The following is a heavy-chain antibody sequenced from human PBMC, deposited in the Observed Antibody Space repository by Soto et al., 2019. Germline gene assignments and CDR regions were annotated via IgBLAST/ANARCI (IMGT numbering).Heavy chain of an antibody. J-gene: IGHJ4*02. Sequence: ASVKVSCKASGYTFSSYYMHWVRQAPGQGLEWMGIINPSGGSTSYAQKFQGRVTMTRDTSTSTVYMELSSLRSEDTAVYYFARDPSSVYGLGSYSCFDYWGQVTMVTFSS. D-gene: IGHD3-10*01. CDR3: ARDPSSVYGLGSYSCFDY. CDR2: INPSGGST. V-gene: IGHV1-46*01. CDR1: GYTFSSYY.